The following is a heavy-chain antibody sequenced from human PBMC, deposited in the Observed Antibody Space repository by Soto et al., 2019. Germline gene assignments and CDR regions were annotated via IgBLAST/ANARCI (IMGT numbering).Heavy chain of an antibody. Sequence: QVQLVQSGAGVERPGSSVKVSCKTSGGTTSSYTIGWVRQTPGQGLEWMGNIVPMINKIDYAQKFQGRVTITADKSTRTVYMELNSLRSEDTAVYFCALRTGNWNPLADWGQGTRVTVSS. D-gene: IGHD1-1*01. V-gene: IGHV1-69*02. J-gene: IGHJ4*02. CDR1: GGTTSSYT. CDR3: ALRTGNWNPLAD. CDR2: IVPMINKI.